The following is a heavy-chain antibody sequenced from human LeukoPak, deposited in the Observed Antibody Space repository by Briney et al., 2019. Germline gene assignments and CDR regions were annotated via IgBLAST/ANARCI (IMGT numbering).Heavy chain of an antibody. CDR3: AKDGLPRGDF. J-gene: IGHJ4*02. V-gene: IGHV3-23*01. CDR2: TSGGGGRT. Sequence: PGGSLRLSCALSGFSFSTFALTWVRQAPENGLEWVSSTSGGGGRTYYADSVKGRCTISRDNSENTLYVQMSNVTAEDTAVYYCAKDGLPRGDFWGQGTLVSVSS. CDR1: GFSFSTFA.